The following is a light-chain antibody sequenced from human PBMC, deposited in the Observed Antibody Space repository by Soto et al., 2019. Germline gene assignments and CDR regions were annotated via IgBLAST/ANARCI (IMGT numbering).Light chain of an antibody. J-gene: IGKJ1*01. V-gene: IGKV4-1*01. CDR3: QQYYRIPWT. CDR2: WAS. Sequence: DIVMTQSPDSLAVSLGERDTINCKSSQSVLYSSNNNNHLAWYQQKPGQPPKLLIYWASTRQSGVPDRFSGSGSGIDFTLTITSLQAGDVAVYYCQQYYRIPWTFGQGTRVEIK. CDR1: QSVLYSSNNNNH.